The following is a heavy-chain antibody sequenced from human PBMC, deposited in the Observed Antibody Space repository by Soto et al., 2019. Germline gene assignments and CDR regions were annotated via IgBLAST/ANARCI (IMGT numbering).Heavy chain of an antibody. CDR3: ARATLGPVRYYYFDY. CDR1: GGSISSGGYS. CDR2: IYHSGST. V-gene: IGHV4-30-2*01. J-gene: IGHJ4*02. D-gene: IGHD3-9*01. Sequence: SETLSLTCAVSGGSISSGGYSWSWIRQPPGKGLEWIGYIYHSGSTYYNPSLKSRVTISVDRSKNQFSLKLSSVTAADTAVYYCARATLGPVRYYYFDYWGQGTLVTVSS.